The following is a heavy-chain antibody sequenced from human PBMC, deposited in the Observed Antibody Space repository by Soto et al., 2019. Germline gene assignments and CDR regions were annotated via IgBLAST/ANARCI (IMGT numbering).Heavy chain of an antibody. CDR3: ARDPLWGTAMVLWYFDL. Sequence: QVQLVESGGGVVQPGRSLRLSCAASGFTFNNYAMHWVRQAPVKGLEWVALISYDGSNKYYADSVKGRFTISRDNSKNTLYLQMNSLRAEDTAVDYCARDPLWGTAMVLWYFDLWGRGTLVTVSS. CDR1: GFTFNNYA. CDR2: ISYDGSNK. V-gene: IGHV3-30-3*01. J-gene: IGHJ2*01. D-gene: IGHD5-18*01.